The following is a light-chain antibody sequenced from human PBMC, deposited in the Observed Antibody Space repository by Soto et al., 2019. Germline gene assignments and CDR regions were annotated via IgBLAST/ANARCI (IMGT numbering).Light chain of an antibody. CDR3: QQYHDWPRT. Sequence: IVMSQSPATLSVSPGERATLSCRASQRIDTHLAWYQQKPGRAPRLLIYGAFSRATGIPSRFSGSGSGTDFTLTIYSLQSEDFAVYYCQQYHDWPRTFGQGTNLEIK. J-gene: IGKJ2*01. V-gene: IGKV3-15*01. CDR2: GAF. CDR1: QRIDTH.